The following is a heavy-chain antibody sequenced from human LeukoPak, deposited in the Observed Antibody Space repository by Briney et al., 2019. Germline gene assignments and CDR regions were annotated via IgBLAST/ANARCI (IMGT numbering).Heavy chain of an antibody. J-gene: IGHJ3*02. CDR3: ARQRRGCSSTSCYPRWGDAFDI. CDR1: GYSFSSHW. D-gene: IGHD2-2*01. Sequence: GESLKISCRGSGYSFSSHWIVWVRQMPGKGLEWMGIIYPGDSDTRYSPSFQGQVTISADKSISTAYLQWSSLKASDTAMCYCARQRRGCSSTSCYPRWGDAFDIWGQGTMVTVSS. V-gene: IGHV5-51*01. CDR2: IYPGDSDT.